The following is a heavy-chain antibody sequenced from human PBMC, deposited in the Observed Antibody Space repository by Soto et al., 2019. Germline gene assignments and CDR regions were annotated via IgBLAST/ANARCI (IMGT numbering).Heavy chain of an antibody. CDR2: ISGSGGST. CDR1: GFTFSSYA. Sequence: EVQLLESGGGLVQPGGSLRLSCAASGFTFSSYAMSWVRQAPGKGREWVSAISGSGGSTYYADSVKGRFTISRDSSKNTVYLQMNSLGAEDTAVYYCASGGTARYSGYDYGDYWGQGTLVTVSS. V-gene: IGHV3-23*01. J-gene: IGHJ4*02. D-gene: IGHD5-12*01. CDR3: ASGGTARYSGYDYGDY.